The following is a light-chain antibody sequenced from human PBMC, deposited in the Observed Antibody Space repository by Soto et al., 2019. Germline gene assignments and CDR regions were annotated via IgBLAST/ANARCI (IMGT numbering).Light chain of an antibody. CDR3: HQYYGIPWT. CDR1: QSALYSSNNKHY. Sequence: DIVTTQSPVSLTVSLGDRATIKCRTGQSALYSSNNKHYLAWYQQRLGQPPKPLITWATVREPGVPERFTGSVSGSDFTLTITNVRAEDVATYFCHQYYGIPWTFGQGTRV. CDR2: WAT. V-gene: IGKV4-1*01. J-gene: IGKJ1*01.